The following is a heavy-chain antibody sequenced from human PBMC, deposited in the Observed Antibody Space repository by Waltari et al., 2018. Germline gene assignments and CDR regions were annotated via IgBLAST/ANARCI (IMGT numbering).Heavy chain of an antibody. CDR3: ARDSRGGLFFDY. J-gene: IGHJ4*02. V-gene: IGHV3-53*01. CDR2: IFGDGRT. Sequence: EGQMVESGGGFIQSGGSLRRVCAASGFPVSSNYMSWVRQAPGQGLEWVSVIFGDGRTYYADSLKGRFTISRDNSKNTLYLQINSLRAEDTAVYYCARDSRGGLFFDYWGQGTLVTVSS. CDR1: GFPVSSNY.